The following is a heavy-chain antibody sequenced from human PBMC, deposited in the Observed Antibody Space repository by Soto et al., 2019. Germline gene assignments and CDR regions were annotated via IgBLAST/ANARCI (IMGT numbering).Heavy chain of an antibody. CDR2: INPSGGST. V-gene: IGHV1-46*01. Sequence: ASVKVSCKASGYTFTSYYMHWVRQAPGQGLEWMGIINPSGGSTSYAQKFQGRVTMTRDTSTSTVYMELSSLRSEDTAVYYCARMYSSSWYGSYYYGMDVWGQGTTVTVS. CDR1: GYTFTSYY. J-gene: IGHJ6*02. D-gene: IGHD6-13*01. CDR3: ARMYSSSWYGSYYYGMDV.